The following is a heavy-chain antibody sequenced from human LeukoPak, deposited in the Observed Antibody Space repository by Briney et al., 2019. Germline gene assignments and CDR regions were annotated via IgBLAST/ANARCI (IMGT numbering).Heavy chain of an antibody. CDR1: GGSISSYY. J-gene: IGHJ4*02. CDR2: IYYSGST. V-gene: IGHV4-59*01. CDR3: ARDKLWFGN. Sequence: PSETLSLTCTVSGGSISSYYWSWIRQPPGKGLEWIGYIYYSGSTNHNPSLKSRVTISVDTSKNHFSLRLSSVTAADTAVYYCARDKLWFGNWGQGTLVTVSS. D-gene: IGHD3-10*01.